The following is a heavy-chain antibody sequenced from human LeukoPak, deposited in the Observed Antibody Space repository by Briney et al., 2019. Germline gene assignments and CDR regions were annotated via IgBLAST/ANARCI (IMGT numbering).Heavy chain of an antibody. CDR3: ARGGYYGSGTHFDY. Sequence: SETLSLTCTVSGGSIGSDYWTWIRQPPGKGLEYIGYIYYTGGTNYNPSLKSRVTISVDTSKNQFSLKLSSVTAADTAVYFCARGGYYGSGTHFDYWGQGTLVTVSS. CDR1: GGSIGSDY. CDR2: IYYTGGT. V-gene: IGHV4-59*08. D-gene: IGHD3-10*01. J-gene: IGHJ4*02.